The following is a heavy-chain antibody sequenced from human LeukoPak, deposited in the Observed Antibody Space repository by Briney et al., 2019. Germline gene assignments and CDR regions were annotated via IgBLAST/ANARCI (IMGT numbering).Heavy chain of an antibody. J-gene: IGHJ6*02. D-gene: IGHD6-13*01. CDR1: GYTFTSYA. Sequence: GASVKVSCKASGYTFTSYAMHWVRQAPGQRLEWMGWINAGNGNTKYSQKFQGRVTITRDTSASTAYMELSSLRSEDTAVYYCASEQQLARGDYYGMDVWGQGTTVTVSS. CDR2: INAGNGNT. V-gene: IGHV1-3*01. CDR3: ASEQQLARGDYYGMDV.